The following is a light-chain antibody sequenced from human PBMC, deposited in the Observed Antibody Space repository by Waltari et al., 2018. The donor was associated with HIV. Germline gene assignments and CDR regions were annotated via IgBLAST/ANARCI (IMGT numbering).Light chain of an antibody. Sequence: QSPLTRPPSASASLGQSVTIPCTAPSANIGAYDSVPWFQQPPRSAPKLLLYEVTRRPSSVSVRFSGSRSGSTAFLTVAGLQPDDEATYFCSSYGDSLRVLFGGGTNVTVL. CDR1: SANIGAYDS. J-gene: IGLJ3*02. CDR2: EVT. V-gene: IGLV2-8*01. CDR3: SSYGDSLRVL.